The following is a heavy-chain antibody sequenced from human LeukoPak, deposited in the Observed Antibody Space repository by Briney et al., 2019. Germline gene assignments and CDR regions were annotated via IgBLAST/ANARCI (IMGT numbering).Heavy chain of an antibody. J-gene: IGHJ4*02. Sequence: ASVKVSCKASGYTFTGYYMHWVRQAPGQGLEWMGWINPNSGGTNYAQKLQGRVTMTRDTSISTAYMELSRLRSDDTAVYYCARGVLLWFGNAQGDYWGQGTLVTVSS. D-gene: IGHD3-10*01. CDR1: GYTFTGYY. CDR3: ARGVLLWFGNAQGDY. V-gene: IGHV1-2*02. CDR2: INPNSGGT.